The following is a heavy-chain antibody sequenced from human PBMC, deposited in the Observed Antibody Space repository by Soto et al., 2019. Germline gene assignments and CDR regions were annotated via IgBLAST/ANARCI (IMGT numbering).Heavy chain of an antibody. CDR1: GFRISSYW. V-gene: IGHV3-7*03. CDR3: SSSEHSAGQH. D-gene: IGHD6-6*01. CDR2: IKEDGSEK. J-gene: IGHJ4*02. Sequence: EVQLVESGGGLVQPEGSLRLSCAASGFRISSYWMSWVRQAPGKGLEWVAHIKEDGSEKLYADSVKGRFTISRDNAKNTLYLEMDCLRVEDTAVYFCSSSEHSAGQHWGQGTLVTVSS.